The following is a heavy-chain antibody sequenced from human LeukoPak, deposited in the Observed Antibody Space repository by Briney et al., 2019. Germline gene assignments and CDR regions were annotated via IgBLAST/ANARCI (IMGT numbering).Heavy chain of an antibody. D-gene: IGHD2-2*01. CDR1: GGTCSSYA. Sequence: SVKVSCKASGGTCSSYAISWVRQAPGQGLEWMGGIIPIFRTANYAQKFQGRVTITADESTSTAYMELSSLRSEDTAVYYCARGQHCSSTSCYEGGLDYYYYYGMDVWGKGTTVTVSS. CDR2: IIPIFRTA. V-gene: IGHV1-69*01. J-gene: IGHJ6*04. CDR3: ARGQHCSSTSCYEGGLDYYYYYGMDV.